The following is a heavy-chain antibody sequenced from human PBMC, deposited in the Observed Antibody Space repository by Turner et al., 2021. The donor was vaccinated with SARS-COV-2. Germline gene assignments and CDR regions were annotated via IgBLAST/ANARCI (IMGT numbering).Heavy chain of an antibody. Sequence: QVQLQQWGAGLLKPSETLSLTCAAYGGSFSGYYWSWIRQSPGKGLEWIGEISQSGSTTYNPSLKSRVTLSVDRSKIQFSLRLSSVTAADTAVYYCARVNYGGVTVRDYYSYYGMDVWGQGTTVTVS. CDR2: ISQSGST. J-gene: IGHJ6*02. V-gene: IGHV4-34*01. D-gene: IGHD2-21*02. CDR1: GGSFSGYY. CDR3: ARVNYGGVTVRDYYSYYGMDV.